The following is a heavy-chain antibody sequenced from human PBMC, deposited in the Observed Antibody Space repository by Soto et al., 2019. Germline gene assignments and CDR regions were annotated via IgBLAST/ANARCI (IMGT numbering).Heavy chain of an antibody. D-gene: IGHD5-18*01. Sequence: LETLSLTCTVSGGSISISSYYWGCIRQPPGKGLEWIGSIYYSGSTYYNPSPKSRVTISVDTSKNQFSLKLSSVTAADTAVYYCARHGRSYGFYFDYWGQGTLVTVSS. J-gene: IGHJ4*02. CDR2: IYYSGST. V-gene: IGHV4-39*01. CDR3: ARHGRSYGFYFDY. CDR1: GGSISISSYY.